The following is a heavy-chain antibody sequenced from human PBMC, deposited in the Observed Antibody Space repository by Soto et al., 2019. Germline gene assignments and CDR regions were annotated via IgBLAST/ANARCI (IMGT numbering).Heavy chain of an antibody. CDR2: FDPEDGET. D-gene: IGHD6-13*01. J-gene: IGHJ6*02. CDR3: ATNAAAAGYYYYGMDV. V-gene: IGHV1-24*01. CDR1: GYTLTELS. Sequence: ASVKVSCKVSGYTLTELSMHWVRQAPGKGLEWMGGFDPEDGETIYAQKFQGRVTMTEDTSTDTAYMELSSLRSEDTAVYYCATNAAAAGYYYYGMDVWGQGTTVTVSS.